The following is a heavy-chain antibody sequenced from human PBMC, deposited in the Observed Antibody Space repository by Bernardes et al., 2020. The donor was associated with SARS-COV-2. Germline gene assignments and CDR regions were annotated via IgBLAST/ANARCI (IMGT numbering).Heavy chain of an antibody. CDR2: IKQDGSEK. D-gene: IGHD3-16*01. Sequence: GGSLRLSCAASGFTFSSYWMSWVRQAPGKGLEWVANIKQDGSEKYYVDSVKGRFTISRDNAKNSLYLQMNSLRAEDTAVYYCARGFWGKQLTGYFDYWGQGTLVTVSS. J-gene: IGHJ4*02. CDR1: GFTFSSYW. CDR3: ARGFWGKQLTGYFDY. V-gene: IGHV3-7*01.